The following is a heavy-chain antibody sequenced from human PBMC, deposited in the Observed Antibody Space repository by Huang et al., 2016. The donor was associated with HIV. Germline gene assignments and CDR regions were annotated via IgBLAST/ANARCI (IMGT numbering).Heavy chain of an antibody. D-gene: IGHD5-18*01. CDR2: ISPSGDVT. CDR3: ARDVRYLHSHYYGMDV. J-gene: IGHJ6*02. V-gene: IGHV1-46*01. Sequence: EQLMQSGAEVMKTGASVKISCKASGQTFTNYYVHWVRQAPGQGLEWVGIISPSGDVTSPAQKFRGRLTMTRDAATNTAYMELSSLTSADTAIYYCARDVRYLHSHYYGMDVWGQGTTVIVSS. CDR1: GQTFTNYY.